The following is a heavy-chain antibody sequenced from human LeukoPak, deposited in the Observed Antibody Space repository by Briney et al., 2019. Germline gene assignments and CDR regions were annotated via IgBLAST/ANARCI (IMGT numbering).Heavy chain of an antibody. V-gene: IGHV5-51*01. CDR3: ARQRKSSSWGGEIDY. CDR2: IYPGDSDT. D-gene: IGHD6-13*01. CDR1: GYRFTSYW. J-gene: IGHJ4*02. Sequence: GESLKISCKGSGYRFTSYWIGWVRQMPGKGLEWMGIIYPGDSDTRYSPSFQGQVTISADKSISTAYLQWSSLKASDTAMYYCARQRKSSSWGGEIDYWGQGTLVTVSS.